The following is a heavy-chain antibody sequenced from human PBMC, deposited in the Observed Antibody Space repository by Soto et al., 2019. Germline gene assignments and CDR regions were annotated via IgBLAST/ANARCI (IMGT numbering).Heavy chain of an antibody. Sequence: EVQLVESGGGLVEPGGSLRLSCAASGFTLSNAWMSWVRQAPGKGLEWVGRTQSKTDGGATVYAAPVRGRFTITRDDSKNTLDLQMSSLKTEDTAMYYCTRVNLGKLDYWGQGTLATVSS. CDR2: TQSKTDGGAT. CDR1: GFTLSNAW. D-gene: IGHD3-16*01. CDR3: TRVNLGKLDY. J-gene: IGHJ4*02. V-gene: IGHV3-15*01.